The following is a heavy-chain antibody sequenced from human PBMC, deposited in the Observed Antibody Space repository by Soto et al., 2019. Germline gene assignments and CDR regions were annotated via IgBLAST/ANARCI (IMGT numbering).Heavy chain of an antibody. CDR1: GGTFSSYA. V-gene: IGHV1-69*13. CDR3: ATDTLFDLEKNYYGMAV. CDR2: IIPIFGTA. J-gene: IGHJ6*02. Sequence: SVKVSCKASGGTFSSYAISWVRQAPGQGLEWMGGIIPIFGTANYAQKFQGRVTITADVSTSTAYMELSSLRSEDTAVYYCATDTLFDLEKNYYGMAVWGQGTTVTVSS.